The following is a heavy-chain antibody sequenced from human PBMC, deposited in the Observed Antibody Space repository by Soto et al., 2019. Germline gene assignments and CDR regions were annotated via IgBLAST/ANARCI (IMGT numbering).Heavy chain of an antibody. D-gene: IGHD3-3*01. V-gene: IGHV1-69*13. J-gene: IGHJ6*02. CDR1: GGTFSSYA. CDR3: ARQLLRFLEWSPPMDV. Sequence: SVKVSCKASGGTFSSYAISWVRQAPGQGLEWMGGIIPIFGTANYAQKFQGRVTITADESTSTAYMELSSLRSEDTAVYYCARQLLRFLEWSPPMDVWGQGTTVTVS. CDR2: IIPIFGTA.